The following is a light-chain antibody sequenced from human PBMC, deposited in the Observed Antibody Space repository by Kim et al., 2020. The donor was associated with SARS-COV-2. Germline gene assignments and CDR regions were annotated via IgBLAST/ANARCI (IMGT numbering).Light chain of an antibody. V-gene: IGLV2-14*01. CDR3: SSFTDDSTWV. J-gene: IGLJ3*02. Sequence: QSALTQPASVSGSPGQSITISCTGTRFDIGGYDYVAWYVQYPGKAPKFIIYDVSRRPSGISNRFSASKSGNTASLTISGLRPEDEDDYYCSSFTDDSTWVFGGGTKLTVL. CDR2: DVS. CDR1: RFDIGGYDY.